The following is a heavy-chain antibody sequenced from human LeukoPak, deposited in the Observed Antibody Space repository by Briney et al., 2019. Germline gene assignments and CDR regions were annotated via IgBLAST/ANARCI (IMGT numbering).Heavy chain of an antibody. CDR3: ARGDAGSFSGYDY. J-gene: IGHJ4*02. V-gene: IGHV1-2*02. CDR2: INPKSGGT. Sequence: ASVKVSCKASGYTFTGYYMHWVRQAPGQGLEWMGWINPKSGGTNYLQKFQGRVTMTRDTSISTAYMELSRLRSEDTAMYYCARGDAGSFSGYDYWGQGTLVTVSS. D-gene: IGHD1-26*01. CDR1: GYTFTGYY.